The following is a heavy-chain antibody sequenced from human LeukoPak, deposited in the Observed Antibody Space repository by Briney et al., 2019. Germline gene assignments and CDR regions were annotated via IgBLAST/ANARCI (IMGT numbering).Heavy chain of an antibody. CDR3: ARFTVTFKGDWYFDL. CDR1: GGSISSYS. D-gene: IGHD4-17*01. V-gene: IGHV4-59*08. Sequence: SETLSLTCTVSGGSISSYSWNWIRQPPGKGLEWIGYIYYSGNTNYNPSLKSRVIISVDTSKNQFSLKLSSVTAADTAVYYCARFTVTFKGDWYFDLWGRGTLVTVSS. J-gene: IGHJ2*01. CDR2: IYYSGNT.